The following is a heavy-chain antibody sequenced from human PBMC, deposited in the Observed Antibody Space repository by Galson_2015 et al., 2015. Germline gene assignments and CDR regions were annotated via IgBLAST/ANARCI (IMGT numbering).Heavy chain of an antibody. CDR3: TTDRGYSGYDLRYYFDY. J-gene: IGHJ4*02. CDR2: IKSKTDGGTT. Sequence: LRLSCAASGLTFCNAWMSWVRQAPGKGLEWVGRIKSKTDGGTTDYAAPVKGRFTISRDDSKNTLYLQMNSLKTEDTAVYYCTTDRGYSGYDLRYYFDYWGQGTLVTVSS. V-gene: IGHV3-15*01. D-gene: IGHD5-12*01. CDR1: GLTFCNAW.